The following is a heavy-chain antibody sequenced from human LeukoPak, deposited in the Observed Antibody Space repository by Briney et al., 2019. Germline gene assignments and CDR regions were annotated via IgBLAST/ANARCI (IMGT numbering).Heavy chain of an antibody. CDR1: GYTFTGFY. Sequence: ASVKVSCKASGYTFTGFYMHWLRQAPGHGLEWMGWINPYSGGTSYAQKFQGRVTMTRDTSFSTAYMDLSRLRSDDTAVYYCAREGAVVVTAIGMDVWGQGTTVTVSS. CDR2: INPYSGGT. D-gene: IGHD2-21*02. CDR3: AREGAVVVTAIGMDV. J-gene: IGHJ6*02. V-gene: IGHV1-2*02.